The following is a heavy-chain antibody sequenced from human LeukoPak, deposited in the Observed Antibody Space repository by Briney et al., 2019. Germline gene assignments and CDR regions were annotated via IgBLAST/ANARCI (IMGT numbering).Heavy chain of an antibody. D-gene: IGHD2-2*01. CDR2: ISGSGGAT. V-gene: IGHV3-23*01. CDR1: GFTFNTYG. Sequence: GGSLRLSCAASGFTFNTYGMSWVRQAPGKGLDWVSGISGSGGATYYADSVKGRFTISRDNSKNTLYLQMNSLRAEDTAVYYCARDPGYCDNTSCYAANFDYWGQGTLVTVSS. CDR3: ARDPGYCDNTSCYAANFDY. J-gene: IGHJ4*02.